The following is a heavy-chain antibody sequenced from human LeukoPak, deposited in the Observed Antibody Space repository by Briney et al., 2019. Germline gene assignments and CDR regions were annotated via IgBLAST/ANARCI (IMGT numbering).Heavy chain of an antibody. CDR1: GGSIYNYY. Sequence: SETLSLTCSVSGGSIYNYYWSWIRQPPGKGLEWIGHISHSGSTSYHPSLTSRVTISVDMSKNQFSLNLTSVTAADTAVYYCTRGRGSTSGWYNWFDPWGQGTLVTVSS. CDR3: TRGRGSTSGWYNWFDP. V-gene: IGHV4-59*01. CDR2: ISHSGST. D-gene: IGHD6-19*01. J-gene: IGHJ5*02.